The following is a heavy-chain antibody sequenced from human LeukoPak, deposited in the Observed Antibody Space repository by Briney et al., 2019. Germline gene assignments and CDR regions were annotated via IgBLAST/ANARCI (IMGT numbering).Heavy chain of an antibody. CDR2: FDVEDGEI. Sequence: ASVKVSCKVSGYTLTQLSVHWVRQAPGKGLEWMGGFDVEDGEIIYAQKFQGRVTMTEDTSTDTAYMELSSLRSEDTAVYYCARGGGLRFLEWFDYWGQGTLVTVSS. D-gene: IGHD3-3*01. CDR1: GYTLTQLS. V-gene: IGHV1-24*01. J-gene: IGHJ4*02. CDR3: ARGGGLRFLEWFDY.